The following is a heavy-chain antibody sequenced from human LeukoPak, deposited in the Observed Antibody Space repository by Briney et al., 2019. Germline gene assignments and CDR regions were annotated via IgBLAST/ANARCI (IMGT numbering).Heavy chain of an antibody. CDR2: IYYSGST. CDR1: GGSISSSSYY. CDR3: ARSRDGYNFNDFDP. Sequence: SETLSLTCTVSGGSISSSSYYWGWIRQPPGKGLEWIGSIYYSGSTYYNPSLKSRVTISVDTSKNQFSLKLSSVTAADTAVYYCARSRDGYNFNDFDPWGQGTLVTVSS. D-gene: IGHD5-24*01. J-gene: IGHJ5*02. V-gene: IGHV4-39*01.